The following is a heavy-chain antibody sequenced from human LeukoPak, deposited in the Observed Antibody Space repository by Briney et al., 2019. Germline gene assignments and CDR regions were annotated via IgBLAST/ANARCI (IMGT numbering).Heavy chain of an antibody. CDR3: ARVSENSDSWQPYYYYYHMDV. Sequence: KPSETRSLTCTVSGASTSTDYWSWIRQPPGEGRGWFGYVFHMGTTNYNPSLKRRVTISLDTSKDQFSLQPNSVTAADTGVYYCARVSENSDSWQPYYYYYHMDVWGRGTTVTVYS. J-gene: IGHJ6*03. CDR2: VFHMGTT. CDR1: GASTSTDY. V-gene: IGHV4-59*01. D-gene: IGHD3-22*01.